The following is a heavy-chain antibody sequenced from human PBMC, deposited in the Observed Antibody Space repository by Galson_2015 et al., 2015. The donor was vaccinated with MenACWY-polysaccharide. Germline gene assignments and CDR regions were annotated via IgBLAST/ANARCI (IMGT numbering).Heavy chain of an antibody. D-gene: IGHD4-17*01. V-gene: IGHV6-1*01. CDR1: GDSVSSHSAA. J-gene: IGHJ5*02. CDR2: TYYRTKWYN. CDR3: ARGGVYGDYVSDWFDP. Sequence: CAISGDSVSSHSAAWNWIRQSPSRGLEWLGRTYYRTKWYNDYAVSGKSRITINPDTSKNQFSLQLNSVTPEDTAVYYCARGGVYGDYVSDWFDPWGQGTLVTVSS.